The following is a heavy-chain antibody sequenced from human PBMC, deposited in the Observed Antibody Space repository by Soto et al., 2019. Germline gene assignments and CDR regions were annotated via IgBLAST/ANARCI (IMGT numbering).Heavy chain of an antibody. CDR2: INPSGGST. D-gene: IGHD3-22*01. V-gene: IGHV1-46*01. CDR3: ATAPPYDRTGYAVDY. CDR1: GYTFTGYY. J-gene: IGHJ4*02. Sequence: ASVKVSCKASGYTFTGYYMHWVRQAPGQGLEWMGIINPSGGSTSYAQKFQGRVTMTEDTSTDTAYMELSSLRSEDTAAYYCATAPPYDRTGYAVDYWGQRTLVTVSS.